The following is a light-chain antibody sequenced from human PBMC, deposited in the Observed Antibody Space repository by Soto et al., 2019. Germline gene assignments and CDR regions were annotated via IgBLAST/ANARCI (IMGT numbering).Light chain of an antibody. CDR1: QSVSSY. V-gene: IGKV3-11*01. J-gene: IGKJ5*01. CDR3: QQRSNWPPIT. CDR2: DAS. Sequence: EIVLTQSPATLSLSPWERATLSCRASQSVSSYLAWYQQKPGPAPRLLIYDASNRATGIPARFSGSGSGTDFSLTISSLEPEDFAVYYCQQRSNWPPITFGQGTRLEIK.